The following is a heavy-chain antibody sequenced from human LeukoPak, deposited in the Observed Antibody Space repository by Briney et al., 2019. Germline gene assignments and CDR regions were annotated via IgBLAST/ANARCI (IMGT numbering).Heavy chain of an antibody. D-gene: IGHD1-26*01. CDR2: ISASGGHT. CDR3: AKYSGDYFGDY. Sequence: PGGSLRLSCAASGFTFSSCAMSWVRQAPGKGLEWVSGISASGGHTFYADSVKGRSSISRDNSKNTLYLQMNSLRVEDTAIYYCAKYSGDYFGDYWGQGNLVTVSS. V-gene: IGHV3-23*01. CDR1: GFTFSSCA. J-gene: IGHJ4*02.